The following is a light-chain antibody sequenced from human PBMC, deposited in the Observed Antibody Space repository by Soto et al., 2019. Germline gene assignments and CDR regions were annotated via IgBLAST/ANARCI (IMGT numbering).Light chain of an antibody. J-gene: IGKJ1*01. CDR2: DAS. Sequence: EIVLTQSPGTLSLSPGERATLSCRASQSVSSNLAWYQQKPGQAPRLLIYDASTRATGIPARFSGSGSGKDFTFHNSSLEAENFAGDYRPEGWYFTGTVGQRAKVDIK. CDR1: QSVSSN. CDR3: PEGWYFTGT. V-gene: IGKV3-11*01.